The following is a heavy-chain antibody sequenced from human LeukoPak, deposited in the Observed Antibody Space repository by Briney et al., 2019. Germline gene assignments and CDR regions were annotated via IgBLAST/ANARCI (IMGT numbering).Heavy chain of an antibody. D-gene: IGHD3-22*01. CDR1: GFTFSSYG. CDR3: ASPSGGYYDSYDWYFDL. J-gene: IGHJ2*01. Sequence: PGRSLRLSCAASGFTFSSYGMHWVRQAPGKGLEWVAVIWYDGSNKYYADSVKGRFTISRDNSKNTLYLQMNSLRAEDTAVYYCASPSGGYYDSYDWYFDLWGRGTLVTVSS. CDR2: IWYDGSNK. V-gene: IGHV3-33*01.